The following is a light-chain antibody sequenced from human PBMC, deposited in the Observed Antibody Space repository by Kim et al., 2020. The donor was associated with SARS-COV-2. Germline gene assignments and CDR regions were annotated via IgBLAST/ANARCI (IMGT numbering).Light chain of an antibody. CDR3: QHYETYPWT. CDR2: DAS. J-gene: IGKJ1*01. V-gene: IGKV1-16*01. CDR1: RDTDTY. Sequence: VTVPGVSCRDTDTYLACGQQKTGKAPMSLIYDASTLESGVPSRFSGSGSGTYFTLTITSLQPEDFATYYCQHYETYPWTFGQGTKVDIK.